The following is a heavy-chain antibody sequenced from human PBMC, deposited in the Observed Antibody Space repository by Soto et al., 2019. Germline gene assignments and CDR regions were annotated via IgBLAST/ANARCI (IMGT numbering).Heavy chain of an antibody. CDR3: AREFSSWYYFDY. CDR1: GFTVSSNY. V-gene: IGHV3-53*01. Sequence: PGGSLRLSCAASGFTVSSNYMSWVRQAPGKGLEWVSVIYSGGSTYYADSVKGRFTISRDNSKNTLYLQKNSLRAEDTAVYYCAREFSSWYYFDYWGQGTLVTVSS. D-gene: IGHD6-13*01. CDR2: IYSGGST. J-gene: IGHJ4*02.